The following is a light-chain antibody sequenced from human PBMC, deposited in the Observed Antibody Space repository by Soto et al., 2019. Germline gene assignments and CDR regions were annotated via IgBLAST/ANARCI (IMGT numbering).Light chain of an antibody. CDR3: QQYGNSPLT. Sequence: EIVLTQSPGTLSLSPGERVTLSCRASQSVSRNYLAWYQQKPGQAPRLLIYGASSRATGIPDRFSGSGSGTDFTLTISRLEPEDFAVYYCQQYGNSPLTFGGGTKVEIK. J-gene: IGKJ4*01. CDR1: QSVSRNY. V-gene: IGKV3-20*01. CDR2: GAS.